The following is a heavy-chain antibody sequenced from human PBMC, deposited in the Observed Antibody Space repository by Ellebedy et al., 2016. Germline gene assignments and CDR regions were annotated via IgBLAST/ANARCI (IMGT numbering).Heavy chain of an antibody. V-gene: IGHV4-39*07. CDR3: SSGYESRVY. D-gene: IGHD5-12*01. J-gene: IGHJ4*02. CDR1: GGSISSSSYY. Sequence: SETLSLXCTVSGGSISSSSYYWGWIRQPPGKGLEWIGSIYYSGSTYYNPSLKSRVTISVDTSKNQFSLKLSSVTAADTAVYYCSSGYESRVYWGQGTLVTVSS. CDR2: IYYSGST.